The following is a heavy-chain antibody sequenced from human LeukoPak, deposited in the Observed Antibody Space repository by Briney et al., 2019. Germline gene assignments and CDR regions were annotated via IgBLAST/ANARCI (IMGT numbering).Heavy chain of an antibody. Sequence: GGSLRLSCAASGFTFSSYAMSWVRQAPGKGLEWVSAISGSGGSTYYADSVKGRFTISRDNSKNTLYLQMNSLRAEDTAVYYCARGLAAAGWAGHNAFDIWGQGTMVTVSS. V-gene: IGHV3-23*01. CDR1: GFTFSSYA. CDR2: ISGSGGST. J-gene: IGHJ3*02. CDR3: ARGLAAAGWAGHNAFDI. D-gene: IGHD6-13*01.